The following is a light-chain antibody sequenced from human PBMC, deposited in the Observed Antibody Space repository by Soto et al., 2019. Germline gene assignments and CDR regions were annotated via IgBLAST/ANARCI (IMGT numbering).Light chain of an antibody. CDR3: QVWDSSSDHYV. CDR2: YDN. CDR1: KIGRKS. Sequence: SSELTQPPSESVAPGETASISCGGDKIGRKSVHWYQQRPGQAPVLVMYYDNDRPSEIPERFSGFNSGNTATLDISRVEAGDEADYYCQVWDSSSDHYVFGPGTKLTVL. V-gene: IGLV3-21*04. J-gene: IGLJ1*01.